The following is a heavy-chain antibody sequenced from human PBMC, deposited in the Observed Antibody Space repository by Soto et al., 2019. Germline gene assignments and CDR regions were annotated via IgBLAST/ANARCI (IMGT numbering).Heavy chain of an antibody. Sequence: QVQLQSWGAGLLKPSETLSLTCAVYGGSFSGYSWSWLRQSPGKGLAWIGEISQSGSINFNPSLKSRVTMSVATAKSQFSLQLSSVTAADTAVYYCSRGALRGSPNRRTRFDPWGQGTLVTVSS. CDR2: ISQSGSI. CDR1: GGSFSGYS. CDR3: SRGALRGSPNRRTRFDP. V-gene: IGHV4-34*01. D-gene: IGHD2-2*01. J-gene: IGHJ5*02.